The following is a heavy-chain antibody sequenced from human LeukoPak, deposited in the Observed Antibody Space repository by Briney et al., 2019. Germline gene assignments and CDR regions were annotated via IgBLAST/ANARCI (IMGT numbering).Heavy chain of an antibody. CDR1: GGTFSSYA. CDR3: ARDSISRPTNFDY. J-gene: IGHJ4*02. D-gene: IGHD1-1*01. V-gene: IGHV1-69*13. CDR2: IVPIFGTA. Sequence: ASVKVSCKASGGTFSSYAISWVRQAPGQGLEWMGGIVPIFGTANYAQKFQGRVTITADESTSTAYMELSSLRSEDTAVYYCARDSISRPTNFDYWGQGTLVTVSS.